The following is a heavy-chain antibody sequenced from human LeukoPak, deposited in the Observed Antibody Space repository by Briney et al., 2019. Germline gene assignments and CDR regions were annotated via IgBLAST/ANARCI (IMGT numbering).Heavy chain of an antibody. D-gene: IGHD4/OR15-4a*01. V-gene: IGHV3-53*01. J-gene: IGHJ4*02. Sequence: GGSLRLSCTVSGFTVSSDSMSWVRQAPGKGLEWVSFTISRDNSKNTLYLQMNSLRAEDTAVYYCARRAGAYSHPYDYWGQGTVVIVSS. CDR1: GFTVSSDS. CDR3: ARRAGAYSHPYDY.